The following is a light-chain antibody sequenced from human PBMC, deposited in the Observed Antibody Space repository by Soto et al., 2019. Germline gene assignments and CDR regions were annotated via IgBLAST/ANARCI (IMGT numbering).Light chain of an antibody. Sequence: QSALAQPASVSGSPGQSITISCSGSGSDIGTYNFVSWYQHHPGRAPKLIISEVANRPSGVSDRFSGSKSGSLASLTISGLQADDEAVYYCSSYTNTGTLVVFGVGT. CDR1: GSDIGTYNF. J-gene: IGLJ3*02. V-gene: IGLV2-14*01. CDR3: SSYTNTGTLVV. CDR2: EVA.